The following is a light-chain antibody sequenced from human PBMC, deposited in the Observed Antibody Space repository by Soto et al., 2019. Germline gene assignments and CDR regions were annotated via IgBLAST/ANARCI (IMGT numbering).Light chain of an antibody. J-gene: IGLJ3*02. CDR3: CSSAGTYTWV. CDR1: SSDVGAYND. Sequence: QSALTQPRSVSGSPRQSVTISCTGTSSDVGAYNDVSWYQQHPGKVPKLMIYDFTKRPSGVPDRFSGSRSGNTASLAISGLQAEDEADYYCCSSAGTYTWVFGGGTKLTVL. V-gene: IGLV2-11*01. CDR2: DFT.